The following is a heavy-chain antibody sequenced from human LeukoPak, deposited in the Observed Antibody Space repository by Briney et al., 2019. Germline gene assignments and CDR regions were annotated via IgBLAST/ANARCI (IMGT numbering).Heavy chain of an antibody. CDR3: ARLRGSSPGGSYYYYYYMDV. V-gene: IGHV3-64*01. D-gene: IGHD1-26*01. CDR1: GFTFSSYA. Sequence: PGGSLRLSCAASGFTFSSYAMHWVRQAPGKGLEYVSAISSNGGSTYYANSVKGRFTISRDNSKNTLYLQMGSLRAEDMAVYYCARLRGSSPGGSYYYYYYMDVWGKGTTVIVSS. J-gene: IGHJ6*03. CDR2: ISSNGGST.